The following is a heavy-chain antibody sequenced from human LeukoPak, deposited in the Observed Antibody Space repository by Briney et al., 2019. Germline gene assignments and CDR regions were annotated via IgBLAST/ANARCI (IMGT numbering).Heavy chain of an antibody. CDR1: GASISSYY. Sequence: SETLSLTCTVSGASISSYYWSWIRQPPGKGLEWIGYISYSGGSNYNPSLNYNPSLKSRVTISVDTSEKRLSLKLSSVTAADTAVYYCARGGSGWYEVDYWGQGTLVTVSS. CDR3: ARGGSGWYEVDY. CDR2: ISYSGGS. J-gene: IGHJ4*02. D-gene: IGHD6-19*01. V-gene: IGHV4-59*01.